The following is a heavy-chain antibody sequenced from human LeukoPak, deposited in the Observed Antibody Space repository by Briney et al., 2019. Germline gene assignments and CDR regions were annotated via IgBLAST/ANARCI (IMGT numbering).Heavy chain of an antibody. D-gene: IGHD4-17*01. V-gene: IGHV4-59*12. Sequence: SETLSLTCTVSGGSISSYYWSWIRQPPGKGLEWIGYIYYSGSTNYNPSLKRRVTISVDTSENQFSLKLSSVTAADTAVYYCAREDYGDYERYWYFDLWGRGTLVTVSS. CDR1: GGSISSYY. CDR3: AREDYGDYERYWYFDL. J-gene: IGHJ2*01. CDR2: IYYSGST.